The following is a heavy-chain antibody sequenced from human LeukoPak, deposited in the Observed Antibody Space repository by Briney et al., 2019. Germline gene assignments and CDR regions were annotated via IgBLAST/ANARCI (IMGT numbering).Heavy chain of an antibody. CDR1: GYTFIISD. D-gene: IGHD5-18*01. J-gene: IGHJ4*02. Sequence: ASVNVSCKASGYTFIISDINWVRQATGQGLEWMGWMNPNSGNTGYAQKFQGRVTMTRNTSIDTAYMELSSLRSEDTAVYYCARALGAYSHGSGYWGQGTLVTVSS. V-gene: IGHV1-8*01. CDR2: MNPNSGNT. CDR3: ARALGAYSHGSGY.